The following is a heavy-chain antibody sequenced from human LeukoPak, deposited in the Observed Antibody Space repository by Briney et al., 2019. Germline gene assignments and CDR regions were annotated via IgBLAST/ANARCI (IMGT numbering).Heavy chain of an antibody. CDR1: GFTFSSYA. J-gene: IGHJ4*02. Sequence: GGSLRLSCAASGFTFSSYAMSWVRQAPGKGLEWVANIKQDGSEKYYVDSVKGRFTISRDNAKNSLYLQMNSLRAEDTAVYYCARDGLEMRYQLLRRKYYFDYWGQGTLVTVSS. V-gene: IGHV3-7*01. CDR3: ARDGLEMRYQLLRRKYYFDY. CDR2: IKQDGSEK. D-gene: IGHD2-2*01.